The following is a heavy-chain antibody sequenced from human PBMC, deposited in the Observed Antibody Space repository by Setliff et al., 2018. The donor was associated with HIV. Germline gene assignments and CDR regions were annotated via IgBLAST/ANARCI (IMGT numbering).Heavy chain of an antibody. D-gene: IGHD3-10*01. J-gene: IGHJ4*02. CDR1: GGLFTGYY. CDR3: ARGRLYGVVDY. Sequence: NPSETLSLTCAVSGGLFTGYYWSWIRQPPGKGLEWIGEINHSGSTNYNPSLKSRVTISVDTSKNQFSLKLTSVTAADTAVYYCARGRLYGVVDYWGQGTLVTVSS. V-gene: IGHV4-34*01. CDR2: INHSGST.